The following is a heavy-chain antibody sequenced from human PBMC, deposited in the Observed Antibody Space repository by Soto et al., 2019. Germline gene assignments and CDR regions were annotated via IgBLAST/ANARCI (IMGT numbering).Heavy chain of an antibody. V-gene: IGHV4-31*03. CDR2: ISYSGST. D-gene: IGHD6-13*01. CDR1: GGSITSDGYY. CDR3: ARDGGEYKTQLEGLPFDP. Sequence: SETLSLTCSVSGGSITSDGYYWHWIRQHPGKGLEWIGYISYSGSTHYNPSLKSRVTISEDTSKNQFSLRLSSMAAADTAVYYCARDGGEYKTQLEGLPFDPWGQGTLVTVSS. J-gene: IGHJ5*02.